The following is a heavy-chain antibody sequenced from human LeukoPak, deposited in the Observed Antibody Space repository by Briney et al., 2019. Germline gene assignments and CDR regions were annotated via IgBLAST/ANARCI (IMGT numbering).Heavy chain of an antibody. D-gene: IGHD2-15*01. CDR3: ARDIVVGPEYYYGMDV. CDR2: ISYDGSNK. J-gene: IGHJ6*02. Sequence: GRSLRLSCAASGFTFSSYGMHWVRQAPGKGLEWVAVISYDGSNKYYADSVKGRFTISRDNAKNSLYLQMNSLRAEDTAVYYCARDIVVGPEYYYGMDVWGQGTTVTVSS. V-gene: IGHV3-30*03. CDR1: GFTFSSYG.